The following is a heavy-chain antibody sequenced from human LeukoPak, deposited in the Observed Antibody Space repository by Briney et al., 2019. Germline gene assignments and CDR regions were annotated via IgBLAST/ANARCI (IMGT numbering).Heavy chain of an antibody. CDR1: GVSISSSSYY. CDR2: IYSSGST. V-gene: IGHV4-39*06. J-gene: IGHJ4*02. CDR3: AKEGTYTYGASDFDY. D-gene: IGHD4/OR15-4a*01. Sequence: SETLSLTCTVSGVSISSSSYYWGWIRQPPGKGLEWIGSIYSSGSTYYNPSLKSRVTISVDTSKNQFTLKLSSVTAADTAIYYCAKEGTYTYGASDFDYWGQGTLVTVSS.